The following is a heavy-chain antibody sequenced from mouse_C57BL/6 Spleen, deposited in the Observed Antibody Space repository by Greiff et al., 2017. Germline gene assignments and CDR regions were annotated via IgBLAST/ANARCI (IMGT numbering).Heavy chain of an antibody. J-gene: IGHJ4*01. CDR1: GFTFSSYA. Sequence: EVQLVESGEGLVKPGGSLKLSCAASGFTFSSYAMSWVRQTPEKRLEWVAYISSGGDYIYYADTVKGRFTISRDNARNTLYLQMSSLKSEDTAMYYCTRDRTYYGKRNYAKDYWGQGTSVTVSS. D-gene: IGHD2-10*01. CDR3: TRDRTYYGKRNYAKDY. V-gene: IGHV5-9-1*02. CDR2: ISSGGDYI.